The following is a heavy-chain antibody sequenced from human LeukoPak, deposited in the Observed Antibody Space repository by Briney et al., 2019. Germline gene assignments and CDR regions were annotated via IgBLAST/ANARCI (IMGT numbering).Heavy chain of an antibody. CDR2: IYPADSDT. J-gene: IGHJ4*02. CDR1: GFSFSTNW. Sequence: GESLKISCKGSGFSFSTNWIGWVRQMSGKGLEWMGIIYPADSDTRYNSSLQGQVTISADKSITTASLQWRSLKASDTATYYCARLTPGVGATAEYWGQGTPVTVSS. CDR3: ARLTPGVGATAEY. V-gene: IGHV5-51*01. D-gene: IGHD1-26*01.